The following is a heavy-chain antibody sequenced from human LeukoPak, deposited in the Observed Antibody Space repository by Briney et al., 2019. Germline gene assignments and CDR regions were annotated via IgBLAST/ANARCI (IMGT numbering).Heavy chain of an antibody. V-gene: IGHV3-74*01. J-gene: IGHJ4*02. CDR1: GFTFSSYW. CDR2: IKSDGSST. CDR3: ARELAGHYYGSGSSFDY. Sequence: GGSLRLSCAASGFTFSSYWMHWVRQAPGKGLVWVSRIKSDGSSTNCADSVKGRVTISRDNAENTLYLLMTSLRAEDTAVYYCARELAGHYYGSGSSFDYWGQGTLVTVSS. D-gene: IGHD3-10*01.